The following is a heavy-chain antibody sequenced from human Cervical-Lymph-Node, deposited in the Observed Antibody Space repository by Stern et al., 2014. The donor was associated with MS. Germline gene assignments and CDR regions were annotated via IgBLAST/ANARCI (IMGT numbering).Heavy chain of an antibody. Sequence: QVTLRESGPTLVKPTQTLTLTCTFSGFALTTSGVGVGWIRQPPGKALEWLGLGYWDDDSRYSPSLKSRLTITRDISKNQVVLTMTNMDPVDTATYYCAHTYNQLNFWYFDLWGRGTLVTVSS. D-gene: IGHD5-24*01. CDR3: AHTYNQLNFWYFDL. CDR1: GFALTTSGVG. V-gene: IGHV2-5*02. J-gene: IGHJ2*01. CDR2: GYWDDDS.